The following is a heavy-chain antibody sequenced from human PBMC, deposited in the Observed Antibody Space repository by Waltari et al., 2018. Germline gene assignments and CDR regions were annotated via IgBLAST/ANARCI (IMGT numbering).Heavy chain of an antibody. CDR1: TVPLNESY. J-gene: IGHJ6*03. Sequence: QAPIQQWGTGQLKASETLSLTCAVYTVPLNESYWSWVRQAPGKGLEWIGEISHEGDTKYKSSLRNRLTLSVDTSTKQFSLTLRSVIAADTATYYCARGGTFPGYYYYMDIWGKGTPVTVSS. CDR3: ARGGTFPGYYYYMDI. V-gene: IGHV4-34*01. CDR2: ISHEGDT. D-gene: IGHD3-22*01.